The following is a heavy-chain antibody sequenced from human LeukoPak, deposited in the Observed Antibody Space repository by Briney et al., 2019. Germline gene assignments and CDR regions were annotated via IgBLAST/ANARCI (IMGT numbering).Heavy chain of an antibody. Sequence: ASVKVSCKASGGTFSSYAVSWVRQGPGQGLEWMGWISGNSGNTKYAQKLQGRVTMTTDTSTTTGYMELRSLTSDDTAVYYCARDGGNSGGANSPWGQGTLVTVSS. V-gene: IGHV1-18*01. CDR3: ARDGGNSGGANSP. J-gene: IGHJ5*02. CDR2: ISGNSGNT. D-gene: IGHD4-23*01. CDR1: GGTFSSYA.